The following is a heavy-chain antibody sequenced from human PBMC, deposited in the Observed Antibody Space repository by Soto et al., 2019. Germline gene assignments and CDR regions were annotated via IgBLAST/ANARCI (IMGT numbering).Heavy chain of an antibody. D-gene: IGHD1-1*01. Sequence: GGFLRLSCAASGFTFSSYAMIWVRQAPGKGLEWVSAISDSGGSTYYADSVKGRFTISRDNSKNTLYLQMNSLRAEDTAVYYCAKDRTTPYFDYWGQGTLVTVSS. CDR1: GFTFSSYA. J-gene: IGHJ4*02. V-gene: IGHV3-23*01. CDR3: AKDRTTPYFDY. CDR2: ISDSGGST.